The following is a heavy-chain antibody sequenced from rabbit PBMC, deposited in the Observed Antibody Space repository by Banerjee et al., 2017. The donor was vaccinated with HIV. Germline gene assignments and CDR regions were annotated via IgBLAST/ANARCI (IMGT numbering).Heavy chain of an antibody. D-gene: IGHD3-1*01. CDR2: IYTNGGST. V-gene: IGHV1S45*01. CDR1: GFSFSSSYY. J-gene: IGHJ4*01. CDR3: ARGGPNGGDGFGL. Sequence: QEQLEESGGDLVQPEGSLTLTCTASGFSFSSSYYMCWVRQAPGKGLEWIACIYTNGGSTSYANWAKGRFTISKTSSTTVTLQMTSLTAADTATYFCARGGPNGGDGFGLWGPGTLVTVS.